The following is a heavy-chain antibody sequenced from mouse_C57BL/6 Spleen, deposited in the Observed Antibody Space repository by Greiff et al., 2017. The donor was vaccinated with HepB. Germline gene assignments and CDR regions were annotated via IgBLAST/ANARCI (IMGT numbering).Heavy chain of an antibody. CDR1: GYTFTSYW. CDR3: AREGTTVVATRYFDV. V-gene: IGHV1-72*01. Sequence: VQLQQSGAELVKPGASVKLSCKASGYTFTSYWMHWVKQRPGRGLEWIGRIDPNSGGTKYNEKFKSKATLTVDKPSSTAYMPLSSLTSEDSAVYYFAREGTTVVATRYFDVWGTGTTVTVSS. J-gene: IGHJ1*03. D-gene: IGHD1-1*01. CDR2: IDPNSGGT.